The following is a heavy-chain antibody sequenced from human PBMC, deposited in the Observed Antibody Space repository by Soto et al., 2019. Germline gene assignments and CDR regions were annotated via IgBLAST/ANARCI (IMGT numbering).Heavy chain of an antibody. D-gene: IGHD3-22*01. CDR2: IYWDDDK. CDR1: GFSLIPSGVG. Sequence: SGPRLVHTTQTLGLPCTVSGFSLIPSGVGVGWIRQPPGKALEWLALIYWDDDKRYSPSLKSRLTITKDTSKNQVVITMTNMDPVDTVTYYCARTRIYYYDSSGYLRLPIQPSSYGMDVRGQGTLLTVSS. J-gene: IGHJ6*02. V-gene: IGHV2-5*02. CDR3: ARTRIYYYDSSGYLRLPIQPSSYGMDV.